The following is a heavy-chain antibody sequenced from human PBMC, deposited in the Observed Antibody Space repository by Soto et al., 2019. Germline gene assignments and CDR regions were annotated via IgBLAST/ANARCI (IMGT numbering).Heavy chain of an antibody. J-gene: IGHJ3*01. CDR1: GGSISSYGSY. D-gene: IGHD1-1*01. CDR3: EREVNAVAFDF. V-gene: IGHV4-31*03. CDR2: IDYSGST. Sequence: PSETLSLTCTVSGGSISSYGSYWTWIRQHPGKGLEWIGSIDYSGSTDSKPSLKSRLTMLRDTSKNQFSLKLSSVTAADTAMYYCEREVNAVAFDFWGQGTMVTVSS.